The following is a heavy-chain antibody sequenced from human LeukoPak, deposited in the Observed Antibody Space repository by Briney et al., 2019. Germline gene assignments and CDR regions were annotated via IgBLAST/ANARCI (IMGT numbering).Heavy chain of an antibody. CDR3: AREFPFVAEQWLEN. J-gene: IGHJ4*02. D-gene: IGHD6-19*01. Sequence: GGSLRLSCVASGFTFSTYWMYWVRQVPGKGLVWVSRINTDGSTTSYADSVRGRFTISRDNAKNTVYLQMDSLRAEDTAVYYCAREFPFVAEQWLENWGQGTLVTVSS. CDR2: INTDGSTT. CDR1: GFTFSTYW. V-gene: IGHV3-74*01.